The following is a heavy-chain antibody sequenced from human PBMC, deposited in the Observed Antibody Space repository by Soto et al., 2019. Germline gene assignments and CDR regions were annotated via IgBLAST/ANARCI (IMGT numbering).Heavy chain of an antibody. J-gene: IGHJ2*01. D-gene: IGHD1-26*01. CDR3: AGKLIVGAIWYFDL. CDR2: IYYSGST. V-gene: IGHV4-39*01. Sequence: QLQLQESGPGLVKPSETLSLTCTVSGGSISSSSYYWGWIRQPPGKGLEWIGSIYYSGSTYYNPSLKSRVTISVDTSKNQFSLKLSSVTAADTAVYYCAGKLIVGAIWYFDLWGRGTLVTVSS. CDR1: GGSISSSSYY.